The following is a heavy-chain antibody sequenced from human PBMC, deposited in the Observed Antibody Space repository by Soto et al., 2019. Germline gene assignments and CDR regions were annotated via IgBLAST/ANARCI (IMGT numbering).Heavy chain of an antibody. J-gene: IGHJ4*01. CDR2: ISPMYGTT. V-gene: IGHV1-69*06. CDR3: AKGDGGGRDDWKYFFYYFD. D-gene: IGHD1-1*01. Sequence: ATGGTFSIPSCSCLRQAAAQGPELMGGISPMYGTTNYAQKFQGRLTIIADRSTNTLYMELSSLRSEDTAVYYCAKGDGGGRDDWKYFFYYFD. CDR1: GGTFSIPS.